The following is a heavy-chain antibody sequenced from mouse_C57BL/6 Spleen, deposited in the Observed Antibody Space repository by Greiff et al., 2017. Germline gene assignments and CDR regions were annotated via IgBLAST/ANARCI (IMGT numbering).Heavy chain of an antibody. CDR1: GYTFTDYN. D-gene: IGHD6-2*01. V-gene: IGHV1-18*01. J-gene: IGHJ1*03. Sequence: VQLQQSGPELVKPGASVKIPCKASGYTFTDYNMDWVKQSHGKSLEWIGDINPNNGGTIYNQKFKGKATLTVDKSSSTAYMELRSLTSEDSAVYYCAREVSPLEYFDVWGTGTTVTASS. CDR2: INPNNGGT. CDR3: AREVSPLEYFDV.